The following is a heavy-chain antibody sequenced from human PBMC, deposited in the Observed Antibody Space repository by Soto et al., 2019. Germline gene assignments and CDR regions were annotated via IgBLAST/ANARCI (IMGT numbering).Heavy chain of an antibody. CDR3: ARELGRVAAYFAY. CDR1: GGSISSYY. D-gene: IGHD2-15*01. J-gene: IGHJ4*02. V-gene: IGHV4-59*01. Sequence: PSETLSLTCTVSGGSISSYYWSWIRQPPGKGLEWIGYIYYSGSTNYNPSLKSRVTISVDTSKNQFSLKLSSVTAADTAVYYCARELGRVAAYFAYWGQGTLVTVSS. CDR2: IYYSGST.